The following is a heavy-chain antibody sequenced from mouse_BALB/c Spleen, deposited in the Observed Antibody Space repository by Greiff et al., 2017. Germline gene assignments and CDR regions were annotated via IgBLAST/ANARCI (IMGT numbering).Heavy chain of an antibody. CDR2: ISSGGSYT. V-gene: IGHV5-6*01. CDR3: ASMFSDWYFDV. Sequence: EVKLMESGGDLVKPGGSLKLSCAASGFTFSSYGMSWVRQTPDKRLEWVATISSGGSYTYYPDSVKGRFTISRDNAKNTLYLQMSSLKSEDTAMYYCASMFSDWYFDVWGAGTTVTVSS. J-gene: IGHJ1*01. CDR1: GFTFSSYG. D-gene: IGHD2-3*01.